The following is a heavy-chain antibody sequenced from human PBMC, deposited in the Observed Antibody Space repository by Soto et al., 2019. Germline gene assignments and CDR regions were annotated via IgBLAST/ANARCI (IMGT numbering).Heavy chain of an antibody. CDR3: ARGPAITMVRGLLEHPWERFDP. Sequence: QVQLVQSGAEVKKPGASVKVSCKPSGYTFTSYGIIWVRQAPGQGLERMGWISAYNGNTKYAQKLQGRVTMTTDTSTSTAYVGLRSRRSDDPAVYSCARGPAITMVRGLLEHPWERFDPWGKGTLVTVSS. CDR1: GYTFTSYG. D-gene: IGHD3-10*01. CDR2: ISAYNGNT. J-gene: IGHJ5*02. V-gene: IGHV1-18*01.